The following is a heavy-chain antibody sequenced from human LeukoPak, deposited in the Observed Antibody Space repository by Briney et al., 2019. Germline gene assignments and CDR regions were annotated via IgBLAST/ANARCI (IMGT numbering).Heavy chain of an antibody. Sequence: ASVKVSCKASGYTFTGYYMHWVRQAPGQGLEWMGRINPNSGGTNYAQKFQGRVTMTRDMSISTAYMELSRLRSDDTAVYYCARVPYYYDSSVFDPWGQGTLVTVSS. J-gene: IGHJ5*02. CDR2: INPNSGGT. V-gene: IGHV1-2*06. CDR1: GYTFTGYY. D-gene: IGHD3-22*01. CDR3: ARVPYYYDSSVFDP.